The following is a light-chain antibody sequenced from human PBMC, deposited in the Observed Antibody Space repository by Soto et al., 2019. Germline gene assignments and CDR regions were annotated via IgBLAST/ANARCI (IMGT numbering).Light chain of an antibody. Sequence: DIQLTQSPSSLSASVGDRVTITCRASESVTIWLAWYQQKPGKAHRLLIYDASTLEGGVPSRFSASGSGTEFTLTISSLQPDDFATYYCEQYDSRSPWTFGQGTKIEIK. CDR2: DAS. CDR1: ESVTIW. J-gene: IGKJ1*01. CDR3: EQYDSRSPWT. V-gene: IGKV1-5*01.